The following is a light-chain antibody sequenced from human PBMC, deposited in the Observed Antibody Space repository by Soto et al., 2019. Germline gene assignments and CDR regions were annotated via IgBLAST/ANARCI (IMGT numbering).Light chain of an antibody. CDR3: QQYNSRPPIT. V-gene: IGKV3-15*01. Sequence: ERVMTQSPATLSVSPGDRATLSCRASESVSSNLAWYQQRPGQAPRLVXYGASTRATGIPARFSGGGSGTEFTLTISSLQSEDFAVYYCQQYNSRPPITFGQGTRLEIK. CDR1: ESVSSN. CDR2: GAS. J-gene: IGKJ5*01.